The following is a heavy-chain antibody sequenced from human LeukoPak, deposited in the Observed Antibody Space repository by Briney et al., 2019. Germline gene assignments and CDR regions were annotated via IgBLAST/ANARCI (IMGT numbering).Heavy chain of an antibody. J-gene: IGHJ4*02. D-gene: IGHD3-10*01. Sequence: SSQTLSLTCTVSGGSISSGSYYWSWIRQHPGKGLEWIGYIYYSGSTYYNPSLKSRVTISVDTSKNQFSLKLSSVTAADTAVYYCARALPYYGSGSYYRGYFDYWGQGTLVTVSS. CDR1: GGSISSGSYY. CDR2: IYYSGST. V-gene: IGHV4-31*03. CDR3: ARALPYYGSGSYYRGYFDY.